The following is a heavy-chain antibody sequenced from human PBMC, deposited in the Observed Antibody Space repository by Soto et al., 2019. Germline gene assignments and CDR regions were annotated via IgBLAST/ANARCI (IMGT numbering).Heavy chain of an antibody. Sequence: QVQLVQSGAEVKKPGASVKVSCKASGYTFTSYYMHWVRQAPGQGLEWMGIINPSGGSTSYPQKFQGRVTMTRDTSTSTVYMELSSLRSEDTAVYYCARDSVYSGSYYGMDVWGQGTTVTVSS. J-gene: IGHJ6*02. CDR1: GYTFTSYY. D-gene: IGHD1-26*01. V-gene: IGHV1-46*01. CDR3: ARDSVYSGSYYGMDV. CDR2: INPSGGST.